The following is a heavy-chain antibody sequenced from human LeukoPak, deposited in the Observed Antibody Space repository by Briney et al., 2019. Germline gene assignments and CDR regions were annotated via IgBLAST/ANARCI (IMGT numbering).Heavy chain of an antibody. V-gene: IGHV3-48*04. CDR3: ARDVSYSSGWGFDY. CDR2: ISSSTSTI. J-gene: IGHJ4*02. Sequence: PGGSLRLSCAASGFTFSTYSMNWVRQAPGKGLEWVSYISSSTSTIYYADSVKGRFTISRDNAKNSLYLQKNSLRAEDTAVYYCARDVSYSSGWGFDYWGQGTLVTVSS. CDR1: GFTFSTYS. D-gene: IGHD6-19*01.